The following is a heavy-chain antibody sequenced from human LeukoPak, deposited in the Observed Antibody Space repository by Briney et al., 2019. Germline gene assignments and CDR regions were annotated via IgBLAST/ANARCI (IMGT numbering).Heavy chain of an antibody. D-gene: IGHD1-1*01. J-gene: IGHJ5*02. CDR1: GGSISNYY. CDR2: IYYSGST. V-gene: IGHV4-59*01. CDR3: ARGGFLDPFDP. Sequence: SETLSLTCTLSGGSISNYYWNWIRQPPGKGLDWIGYIYYSGSTKYNPSLKSRVTISVDTSKDQFSLRLSSVTAADTAVYYCARGGFLDPFDPWGQGTLVTVSS.